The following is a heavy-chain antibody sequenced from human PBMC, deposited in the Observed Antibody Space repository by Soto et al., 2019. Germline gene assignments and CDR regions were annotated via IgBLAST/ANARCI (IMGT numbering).Heavy chain of an antibody. CDR1: GYTFTSYY. D-gene: IGHD6-6*01. V-gene: IGHV1-46*01. CDR2: INPSGGST. Sequence: ASVKVSCKASGYTFTSYYMHWVRQAPGQGLEWMGIINPSGGSTSYAQKFQGRVTMTRDTSTSTVYMELSSLRSEDTAVYYCARPTIAARFGYWFDPWGQGTLVTVSS. J-gene: IGHJ5*02. CDR3: ARPTIAARFGYWFDP.